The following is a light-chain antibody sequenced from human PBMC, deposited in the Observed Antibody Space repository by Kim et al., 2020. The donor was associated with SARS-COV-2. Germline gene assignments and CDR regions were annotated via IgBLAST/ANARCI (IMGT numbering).Light chain of an antibody. CDR3: QQSHTTPLLT. J-gene: IGKJ4*01. Sequence: DIQMTQSPSSLSASVGDRVTIACRASQSISTYLNWYQQKPGKAPNHLIYAASSLQSGVPSRFSGSGSGTDFTLSISSLQPEDFATYYCQQSHTTPLLTFGGGTKVDIK. CDR1: QSISTY. V-gene: IGKV1-39*01. CDR2: AAS.